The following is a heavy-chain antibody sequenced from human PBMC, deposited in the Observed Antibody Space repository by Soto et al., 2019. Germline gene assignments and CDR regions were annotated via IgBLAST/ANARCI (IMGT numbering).Heavy chain of an antibody. Sequence: PSETLSLTCTVSGGSISSSSYYWGWIRQPPGKGLEWIGSIYYSGSTYYNPSLKGRVTISVDTSKNQFSLKLSSVTAADTAVYYCARLDSSGWYYFDYWGQGTLVTVSS. CDR1: GGSISSSSYY. V-gene: IGHV4-39*01. D-gene: IGHD6-19*01. CDR3: ARLDSSGWYYFDY. CDR2: IYYSGST. J-gene: IGHJ4*02.